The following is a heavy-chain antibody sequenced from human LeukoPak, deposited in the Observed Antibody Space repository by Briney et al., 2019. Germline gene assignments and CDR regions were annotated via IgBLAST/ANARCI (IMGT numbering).Heavy chain of an antibody. Sequence: PGGSLRLSCAASVFTFSSSAMHWVRQAPGKGLEWVAVISYDGRNKYYEDSVKGRFTISRDNSKNTRYLQMNSLRAEDTAVYYCARSGAARITIFGVVIPWYFDYWGQGTLVTVSS. J-gene: IGHJ4*02. CDR2: ISYDGRNK. CDR1: VFTFSSSA. D-gene: IGHD3-3*01. V-gene: IGHV3-30*04. CDR3: ARSGAARITIFGVVIPWYFDY.